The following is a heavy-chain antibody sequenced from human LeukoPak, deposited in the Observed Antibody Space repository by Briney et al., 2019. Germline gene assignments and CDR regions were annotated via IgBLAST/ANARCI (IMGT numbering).Heavy chain of an antibody. J-gene: IGHJ4*02. CDR2: IIPILGIA. V-gene: IGHV1-69*04. CDR3: ASGYGSGSYSSTFDY. Sequence: SVTVSFKASGGTFTIYAISWVRQAPGQGLEWMGRIIPILGIANYAQKFQGRVTITADKSTSTAYMELSSLRSEDTAVYYCASGYGSGSYSSTFDYWGQGTLVTVSS. D-gene: IGHD3-10*01. CDR1: GGTFTIYA.